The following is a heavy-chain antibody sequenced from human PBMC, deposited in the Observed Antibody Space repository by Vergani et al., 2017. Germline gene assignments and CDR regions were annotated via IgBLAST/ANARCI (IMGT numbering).Heavy chain of an antibody. V-gene: IGHV1-69*01. CDR2: IIPGFDTT. CDR1: GGTLSSSA. D-gene: IGHD3-10*01. CDR3: ARGRWFGELLGVDY. J-gene: IGHJ4*02. Sequence: QVQLVQSGAEVKKPGSSVKVSCKASGGTLSSSAINWVRQAPGQGLEWMGGIIPGFDTTHYAQKFQGRVTITADESTSTAYMELSSLRSEDTAVYYCARGRWFGELLGVDYWGQGTLVTVSS.